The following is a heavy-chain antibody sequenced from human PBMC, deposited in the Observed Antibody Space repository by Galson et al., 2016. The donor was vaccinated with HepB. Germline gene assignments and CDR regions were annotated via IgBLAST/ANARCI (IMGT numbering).Heavy chain of an antibody. CDR1: GFTFSTYG. CDR2: ISYDGSNK. J-gene: IGHJ4*02. D-gene: IGHD1-26*01. Sequence: SLRLSCAASGFTFSTYGMHWVRQAPGKGLEWVAIISYDGSNKYYADSVKGRFTFSRDNSKSTLYLQMNSLTAEDTAVYYCARDRRVGPTPTSLNSWGQGTLVTVSA. V-gene: IGHV3-30*03. CDR3: ARDRRVGPTPTSLNS.